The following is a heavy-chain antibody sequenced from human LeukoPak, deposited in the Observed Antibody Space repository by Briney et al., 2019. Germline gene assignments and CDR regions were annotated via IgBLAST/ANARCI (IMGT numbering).Heavy chain of an antibody. CDR1: GGSISSGDYY. CDR2: IYYSGST. Sequence: PSETLSLTCTVSGGSISSGDYYWSWIRQPPGKGLEWIGYIYYSGSTYYNPSLKSRVTISVDTSKNQFSLKLSSVTAADTAVYHCARDLYGSGGPYDYWGQGTLVTVSS. V-gene: IGHV4-30-4*01. J-gene: IGHJ4*02. D-gene: IGHD3-10*01. CDR3: ARDLYGSGGPYDY.